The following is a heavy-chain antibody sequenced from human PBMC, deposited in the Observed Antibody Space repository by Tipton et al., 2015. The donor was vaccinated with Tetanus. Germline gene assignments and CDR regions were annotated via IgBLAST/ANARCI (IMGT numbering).Heavy chain of an antibody. V-gene: IGHV4-31*03. CDR1: GGSITSGTYY. CDR2: IYYSGST. CDR3: ARTQPIGWYFDL. J-gene: IGHJ2*01. D-gene: IGHD1-1*01. Sequence: TLSLTCTVSGGSITSGTYYWARIRQPPGKGLEWIGYIYYSGSTFYNPSLKSRVTISVDTSKNQFSLKLSSVTAADTAVYYCARTQPIGWYFDLWGRGTLLTVSS.